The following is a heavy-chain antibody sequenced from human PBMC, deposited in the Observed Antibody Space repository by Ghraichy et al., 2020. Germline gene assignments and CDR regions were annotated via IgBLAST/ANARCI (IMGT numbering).Heavy chain of an antibody. CDR3: ARDLSYDYYDSSGYSPVDY. V-gene: IGHV6-1*01. CDR2: TYYRSKWYN. Sequence: SQTLSLTCAISGDSVSSNSAAWNWIRQSPSRGLEWLGRTYYRSKWYNDYAVSVKSRITINPDTSKNQFSLQLNSVTPEDTAVYYCARDLSYDYYDSSGYSPVDYWGQGTLVTVSS. CDR1: GDSVSSNSAA. J-gene: IGHJ4*02. D-gene: IGHD3-22*01.